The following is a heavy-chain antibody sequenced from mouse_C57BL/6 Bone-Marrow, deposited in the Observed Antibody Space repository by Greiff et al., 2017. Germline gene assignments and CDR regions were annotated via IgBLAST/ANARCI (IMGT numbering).Heavy chain of an antibody. CDR2: ISNGGGST. V-gene: IGHV5-12*01. J-gene: IGHJ4*01. CDR1: GFTFSDYY. CDR3: ARQGWLLYAMDY. D-gene: IGHD2-3*01. Sequence: EVHLVESGGGLVQPGGSLKLSCAASGFTFSDYYMYWVRQTPEKRLEWVAYISNGGGSTYYPATVKGRFTISRDNAKNTLYLQMSRLKSEDTAMYYCARQGWLLYAMDYWGQGTSVTVSS.